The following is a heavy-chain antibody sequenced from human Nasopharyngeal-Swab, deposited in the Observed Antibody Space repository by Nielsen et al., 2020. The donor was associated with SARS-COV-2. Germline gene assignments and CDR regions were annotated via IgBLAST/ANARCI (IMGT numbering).Heavy chain of an antibody. J-gene: IGHJ6*02. V-gene: IGHV3-15*01. CDR3: ARDGSLGQWFRETQGMDV. CDR2: IKSKTDGGTT. Sequence: WIRQPPGKGLEWVGRIKSKTDGGTTDYAAPVKGRFTISRDDSKNTLYLQMNSLKTEDTAVYYCARDGSLGQWFRETQGMDVWGQGTTVTVSS. D-gene: IGHD3-10*01.